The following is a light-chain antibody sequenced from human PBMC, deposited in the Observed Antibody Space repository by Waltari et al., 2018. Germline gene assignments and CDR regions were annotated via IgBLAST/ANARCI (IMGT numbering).Light chain of an antibody. CDR1: SSDIGDYDY. CDR3: CSYAGTNNFYV. J-gene: IGLJ1*01. CDR2: EVI. V-gene: IGLV2-8*01. Sequence: QSALTQPPSASGSPGESVTISCTGTSSDIGDYDYASWYQQHPGKAPKLTIYEVIKRPSGVPDRFSGSKSGNTASLTVSGLQAEDEADYYCCSYAGTNNFYVFGTGTKVTVL.